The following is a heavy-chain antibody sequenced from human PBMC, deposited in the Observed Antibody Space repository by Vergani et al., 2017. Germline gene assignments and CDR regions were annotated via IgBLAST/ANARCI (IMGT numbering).Heavy chain of an antibody. D-gene: IGHD6-19*01. Sequence: QVQLLQSGPELKEPGSSLQVSCKASGYIFTDYYLHWVRQAPGHGPEWMGWINPVTGGTNYAQKFQGRVTITADESTSTAYMELSSLRSEDTAVYYCARVAVAGTLSEDYFDYWGQGTLVTVSS. CDR3: ARVAVAGTLSEDYFDY. J-gene: IGHJ4*02. V-gene: IGHV1-2*02. CDR2: INPVTGGT. CDR1: GYIFTDYY.